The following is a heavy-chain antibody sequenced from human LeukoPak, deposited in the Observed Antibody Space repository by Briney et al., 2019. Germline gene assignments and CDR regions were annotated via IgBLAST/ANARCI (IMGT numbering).Heavy chain of an antibody. V-gene: IGHV3-23*01. CDR3: AKVLGNYGSND. Sequence: GGSLRLSCAASGFIFSDYAMAWVRQAPGEGLEWVSVISPSGDSTYYADSVKGRFTISRDNSKNTLYLQMNSLRVEDTAVYYCAKVLGNYGSNDWGQGTLVIVSS. CDR2: ISPSGDST. J-gene: IGHJ4*02. D-gene: IGHD4/OR15-4a*01. CDR1: GFIFSDYA.